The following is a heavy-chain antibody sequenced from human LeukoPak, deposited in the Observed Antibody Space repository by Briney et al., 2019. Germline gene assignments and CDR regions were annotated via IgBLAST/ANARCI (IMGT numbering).Heavy chain of an antibody. D-gene: IGHD4-17*01. Sequence: GESLKISWKDSGYSFSIYWIGWVRQKPGKGFEWMGIIYPSDSDTRYSQSFQGQVTISADKSISTAYLQWSSLKASDTAMYYCARPLTTGRGRDAFDIWGQGTMVTVSS. CDR2: IYPSDSDT. CDR3: ARPLTTGRGRDAFDI. V-gene: IGHV5-51*01. J-gene: IGHJ3*02. CDR1: GYSFSIYW.